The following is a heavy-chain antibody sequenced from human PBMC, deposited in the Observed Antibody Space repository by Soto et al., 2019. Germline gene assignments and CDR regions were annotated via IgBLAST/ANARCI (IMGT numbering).Heavy chain of an antibody. Sequence: ASVKVSCKASGYTLTGYYMHWVRQAPGQGLEWMGWINPNSGGTNYAQKFQGWVTMTRDTSISTAYMELSRLRSDDTAVYYCARDLHYCSSTSCYYWFDPWGQGTLVTVSS. CDR3: ARDLHYCSSTSCYYWFDP. CDR1: GYTLTGYY. J-gene: IGHJ5*02. D-gene: IGHD2-2*01. V-gene: IGHV1-2*04. CDR2: INPNSGGT.